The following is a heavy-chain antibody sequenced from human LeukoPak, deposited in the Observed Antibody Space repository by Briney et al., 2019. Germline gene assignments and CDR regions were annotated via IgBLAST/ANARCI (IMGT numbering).Heavy chain of an antibody. Sequence: GRSLRLSCAASGFTFDDYAMHWVRQAPGKGLEWVSGISWNSGSTGYADSVKGRFTISRDNAKNSLYLQMNSLRAEDTALYYCGKDTNSGYESGLVVWGQGTTVTVSS. D-gene: IGHD5-12*01. V-gene: IGHV3-9*01. J-gene: IGHJ6*02. CDR3: GKDTNSGYESGLVV. CDR1: GFTFDDYA. CDR2: ISWNSGST.